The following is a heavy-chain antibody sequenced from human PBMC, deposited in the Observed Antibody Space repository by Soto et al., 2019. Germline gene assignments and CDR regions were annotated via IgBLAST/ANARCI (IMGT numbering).Heavy chain of an antibody. J-gene: IGHJ4*02. CDR1: GYTFTSYD. CDR3: ARERTSSWRFDY. D-gene: IGHD6-13*01. CDR2: MNPNSGNT. V-gene: IGHV1-8*01. Sequence: QVQLVQSGAEVKKPGASVKVSCKASGYTFTSYDINWVRQATGQGLEWMGWMNPNSGNTRYAQKSQGRVTMTRNTAISTAYMELSTLRSQDTAVYYCARERTSSWRFDYWGQGTLVTVSS.